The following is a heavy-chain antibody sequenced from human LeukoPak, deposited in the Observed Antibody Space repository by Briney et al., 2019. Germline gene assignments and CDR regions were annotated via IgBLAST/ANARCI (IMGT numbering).Heavy chain of an antibody. V-gene: IGHV3-7*03. CDR1: GFTFSSYW. Sequence: GGSLRLSCAASGFTFSSYWMSWVRQAPGKGLXXXXXXKQDGSEKYYVDSVKGRFTISRDNAKNSLYLQMNSLRAEDTAVYYCARHGASSSGWYGWFDPWGQGTLVTVSS. J-gene: IGHJ5*02. CDR2: XKQDGSEK. CDR3: ARHGASSSGWYGWFDP. D-gene: IGHD6-19*01.